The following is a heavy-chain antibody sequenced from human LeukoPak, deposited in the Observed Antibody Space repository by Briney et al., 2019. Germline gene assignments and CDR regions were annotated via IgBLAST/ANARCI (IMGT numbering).Heavy chain of an antibody. V-gene: IGHV3-66*01. Sequence: GGSLRLSCAASGFTVSTNYMSWVRQAPGKGLEWVSVIYSGGSTYYADSVKGRFTISRDNAKNSLYLRMNSLRAEDTAVYYCARTTAGYSSGWYAFQFDYWGQGTLVTVSS. J-gene: IGHJ4*02. D-gene: IGHD6-19*01. CDR2: IYSGGST. CDR1: GFTVSTNY. CDR3: ARTTAGYSSGWYAFQFDY.